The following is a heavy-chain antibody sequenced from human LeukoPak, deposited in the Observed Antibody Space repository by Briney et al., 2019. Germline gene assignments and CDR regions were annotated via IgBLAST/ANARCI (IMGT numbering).Heavy chain of an antibody. CDR2: IWYDGSNK. V-gene: IGHV3-33*08. D-gene: IGHD6-19*01. Sequence: GGSLRLSCAASGFTFSSYAMHWVRQAPGKGLEWVAVIWYDGSNKYYADSVKGRFTISRDNSKNTLDLQMNSLRAEDTAVYYCARDLDSSGWNLDFGYWGQGTLVTVSS. J-gene: IGHJ4*02. CDR3: ARDLDSSGWNLDFGY. CDR1: GFTFSSYA.